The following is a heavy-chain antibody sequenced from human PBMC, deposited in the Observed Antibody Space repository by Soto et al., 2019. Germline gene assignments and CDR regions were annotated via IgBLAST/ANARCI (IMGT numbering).Heavy chain of an antibody. CDR3: AKTHDIVVVVAEFDY. V-gene: IGHV3-23*01. D-gene: IGHD2-15*01. CDR2: ISGSGGST. Sequence: GGSLRLSCAASGFTFSTYWVQWVRQVPGEGLVWVSAISGSGGSTNYADSVKGRFTISRDNSKNTLYLQMNSLRAEDTAVYYCAKTHDIVVVVAEFDYWGQGTLVTVSS. CDR1: GFTFSTYW. J-gene: IGHJ4*02.